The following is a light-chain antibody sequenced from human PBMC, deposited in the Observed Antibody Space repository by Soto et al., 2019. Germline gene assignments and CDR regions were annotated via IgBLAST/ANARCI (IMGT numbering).Light chain of an antibody. CDR3: QQYYNYPRT. V-gene: IGKV1-5*03. CDR1: QTISSW. CDR2: KAS. Sequence: IQVTQSPSTLSGSVGDRVTITCRASQTISSWLAWYQQKPGKAPKLLIYKASTLKSGVPSRFSGSGSGTDFTLTFSCLQSEDFATYYCQQYYNYPRTFGQGTKVAIK. J-gene: IGKJ1*01.